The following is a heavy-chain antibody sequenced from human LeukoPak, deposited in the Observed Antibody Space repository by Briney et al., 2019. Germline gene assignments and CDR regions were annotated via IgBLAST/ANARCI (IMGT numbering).Heavy chain of an antibody. J-gene: IGHJ4*02. CDR2: LYSDGNT. D-gene: IGHD1-14*01. Sequence: GGSLRLSCAASGFTVITNDMTWVRQAPGKGLAWVSVLYSDGNTKYADSVQGRFTSSRDNSKNTLYLEMNSLSPDDTAVYYCARGVEPLAANTLAYWGQGTLVTVSS. V-gene: IGHV3-53*01. CDR3: ARGVEPLAANTLAY. CDR1: GFTVITND.